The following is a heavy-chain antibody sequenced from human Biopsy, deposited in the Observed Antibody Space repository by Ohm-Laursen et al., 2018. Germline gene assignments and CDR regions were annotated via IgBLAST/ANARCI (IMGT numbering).Heavy chain of an antibody. CDR1: SYTFTEYN. V-gene: IGHV1-2*02. CDR3: ARDPLNGHKHFDY. D-gene: IGHD2-8*01. CDR2: IHCKPGAT. Sequence: SSVKVSCKASSYTFTEYNIHWMRQAPGQGLEWLGYIHCKPGATNYAQKFQGTVTMTRDTSISTAYLSLGSLRSADAAIYYCARDPLNGHKHFDYWGQGSLVTVSS. J-gene: IGHJ4*02.